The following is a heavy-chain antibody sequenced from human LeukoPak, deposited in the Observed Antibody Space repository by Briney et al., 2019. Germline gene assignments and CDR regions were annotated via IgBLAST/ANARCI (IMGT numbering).Heavy chain of an antibody. CDR3: AKSNGYGLVDI. Sequence: SETLSLTCTVSSGSISSYDWSWIRQPAGKGLEWIGRIYTSGSPNYNPSLKSRVTISLDTSRNQFSLKLNSVTAADTAVYYCAKSNGYGLVDIWGQGTMVTVSS. CDR1: SGSISSYD. V-gene: IGHV4-4*07. J-gene: IGHJ3*02. CDR2: IYTSGSP. D-gene: IGHD3-10*01.